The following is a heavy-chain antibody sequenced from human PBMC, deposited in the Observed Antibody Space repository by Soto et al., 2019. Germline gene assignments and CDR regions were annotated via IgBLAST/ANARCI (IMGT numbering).Heavy chain of an antibody. CDR3: ARDRSNSPDYFDF. V-gene: IGHV4-30-4*01. J-gene: IGHJ4*02. CDR1: GDSVSSDDYY. D-gene: IGHD6-6*01. Sequence: SETLSLTCTVSGDSVSSDDYYWTWIRQPPGKGLEWIGYIYYTGITNYNPSLKSRLTISVDTSKNQFSLKLNSVSAADTAVYYCARDRSNSPDYFDFWGQGTLVTVSS. CDR2: IYYTGIT.